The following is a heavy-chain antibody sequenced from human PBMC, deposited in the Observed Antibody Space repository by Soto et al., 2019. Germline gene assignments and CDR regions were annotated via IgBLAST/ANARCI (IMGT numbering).Heavy chain of an antibody. CDR2: ISGSGGST. J-gene: IGHJ4*02. Sequence: EVQLLESGGGLVQPGGSLRLSCAASGFTFSSYAMSWVRQAPGKGLEWVSAISGSGGSTYYADSVKGRFTISRDNSKSTLYLQMNSLRAEDTAVYYCAKANTIFGVVIPFFDYWGQGTLVTVSS. V-gene: IGHV3-23*01. CDR1: GFTFSSYA. CDR3: AKANTIFGVVIPFFDY. D-gene: IGHD3-3*01.